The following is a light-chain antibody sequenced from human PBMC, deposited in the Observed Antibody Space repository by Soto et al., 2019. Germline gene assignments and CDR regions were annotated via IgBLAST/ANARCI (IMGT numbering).Light chain of an antibody. Sequence: QSALTQPRSVSGSPGQSVTISCTGTSSDVGTYDFVSWYQQHPGKAPRLMIFDVSERPSGVPDRFSGSKSGNTASLTISGLQAEDEADYYCCSYAGSSTPVVFGGGTKLTVL. J-gene: IGLJ2*01. CDR2: DVS. CDR1: SSDVGTYDF. V-gene: IGLV2-11*01. CDR3: CSYAGSSTPVV.